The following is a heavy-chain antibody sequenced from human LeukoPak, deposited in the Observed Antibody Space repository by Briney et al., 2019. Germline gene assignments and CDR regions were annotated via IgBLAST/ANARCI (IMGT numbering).Heavy chain of an antibody. D-gene: IGHD1-26*01. J-gene: IGHJ4*02. CDR1: GGSISSGTYY. CDR3: AKSGGYGLIDY. CDR2: IYTSGST. Sequence: SETLSLTCTVSGGSISSGTYYWSWIRQPAGKGLEWIGRIYTSGSTYYNPSLKSRLTISVDTSKNQFSLRLNSVTAADTAMYYCAKSGGYGLIDYWGQGTRVTVSS. V-gene: IGHV4-61*02.